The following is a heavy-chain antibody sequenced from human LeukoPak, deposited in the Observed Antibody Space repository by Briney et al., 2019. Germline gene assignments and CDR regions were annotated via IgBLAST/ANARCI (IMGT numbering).Heavy chain of an antibody. J-gene: IGHJ3*02. CDR2: ISYDGSNK. V-gene: IGHV3-30*18. Sequence: PGRSLRLSCAASGFTFSSYGMLWVRQAPGKGLEWVAVISYDGSNKYYADSVKGRFTISRDNSKNTLYLQMNSLRAEDTAVYYCVQEGPRGLAFDIWGQGTKVTVSS. CDR3: VQEGPRGLAFDI. CDR1: GFTFSSYG.